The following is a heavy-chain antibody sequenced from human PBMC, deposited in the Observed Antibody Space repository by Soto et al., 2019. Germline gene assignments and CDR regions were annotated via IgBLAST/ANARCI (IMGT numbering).Heavy chain of an antibody. CDR1: GGSISSSSYY. V-gene: IGHV4-39*01. D-gene: IGHD3-22*01. CDR3: ARLVYDSSGYYYAYYFDY. Sequence: PPETLSLTCTVSGGSISSSSYYWGWIRQPPGKGLEWIGSIYYSGSTYYNPSLKSRVTISVDTSKNQFSLKLSSVTAADTAVYYCARLVYDSSGYYYAYYFDYWGQGTLVTVSS. J-gene: IGHJ4*02. CDR2: IYYSGST.